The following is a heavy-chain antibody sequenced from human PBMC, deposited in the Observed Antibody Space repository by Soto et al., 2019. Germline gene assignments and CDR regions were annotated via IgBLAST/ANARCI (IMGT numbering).Heavy chain of an antibody. V-gene: IGHV4-59*01. Sequence: SETLSLTCTVSGGSISSYYWSWIRQPPGKGLEWIGYIYYGGSTNYNPSLKSRVNISVDTAKNQFSLRLSSVSAADTAVYYCTGAYYDVSGYSLDPWGQGTSVTSPQ. J-gene: IGHJ5*02. CDR2: IYYGGST. CDR3: TGAYYDVSGYSLDP. CDR1: GGSISSYY. D-gene: IGHD3-22*01.